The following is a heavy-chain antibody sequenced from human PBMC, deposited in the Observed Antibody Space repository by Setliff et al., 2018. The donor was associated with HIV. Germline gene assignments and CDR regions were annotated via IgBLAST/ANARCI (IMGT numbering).Heavy chain of an antibody. CDR3: AREHIADRSVDD. D-gene: IGHD6-6*01. CDR2: IGPSGSST. J-gene: IGHJ4*02. Sequence: ASVKVSCKTSAYTFNSYYIHWIRQAPGQGLEWMGLIGPSGSSTTYAQNFQGRVTMSRDTSTNTVYMDLSSLRSEDTAVYYCAREHIADRSVDDWGQGTLVTVSS. V-gene: IGHV1-46*02. CDR1: AYTFNSYY.